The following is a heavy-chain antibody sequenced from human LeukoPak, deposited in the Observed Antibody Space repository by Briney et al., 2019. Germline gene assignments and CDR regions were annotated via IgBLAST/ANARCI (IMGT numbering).Heavy chain of an antibody. CDR1: GFTFSSYW. Sequence: GGSLRLSCTASGFTFSSYWMNWVRQAPGKGLEWVANIKRDGSEKYYVDSVKGRFTISRDNAKNSLYLQMNSLRAEDTAVYYCAREGCSGGSCYSGSFRYWGQGTLVTVSS. CDR2: IKRDGSEK. J-gene: IGHJ4*02. V-gene: IGHV3-7*01. D-gene: IGHD2-15*01. CDR3: AREGCSGGSCYSGSFRY.